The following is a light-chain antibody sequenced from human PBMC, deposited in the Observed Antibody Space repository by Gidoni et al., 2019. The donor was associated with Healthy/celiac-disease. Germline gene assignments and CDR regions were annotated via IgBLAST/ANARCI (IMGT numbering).Light chain of an antibody. CDR2: DAS. J-gene: IGKJ4*01. CDR3: QQYDNLPLT. Sequence: DIQLTQSPSSLSASVGDQVTITCQASQDISNYLNWYQQKPGKAPKLLIYDASNLETGVPSRFSGSGSGTDFTFTIRSLQPEDIVTYYCQQYDNLPLTFGGGTKVEIK. CDR1: QDISNY. V-gene: IGKV1-33*01.